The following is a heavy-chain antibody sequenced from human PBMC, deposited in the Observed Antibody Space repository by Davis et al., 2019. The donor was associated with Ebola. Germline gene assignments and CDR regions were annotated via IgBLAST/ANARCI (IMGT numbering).Heavy chain of an antibody. V-gene: IGHV4-34*01. Sequence: SETLSLTCAVYGGSFSGCYWSWIRQPPGKGLEWIGYIYHSGSTYYNPSLKSRVTISVDRSKNQFSLKLSSVTAADTAVYYCARAPVARIVGAPYFDYWGQGTLVTVSS. D-gene: IGHD1-26*01. CDR3: ARAPVARIVGAPYFDY. CDR1: GGSFSGCY. J-gene: IGHJ4*02. CDR2: IYHSGST.